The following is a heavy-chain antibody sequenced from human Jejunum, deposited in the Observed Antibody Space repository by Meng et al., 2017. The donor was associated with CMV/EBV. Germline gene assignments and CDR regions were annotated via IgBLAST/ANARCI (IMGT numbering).Heavy chain of an antibody. J-gene: IGHJ3*02. Sequence: AAAFTFSDDWMHWVRQAPGKGLVWVSRINNDGGTTVYADSVKGRFTISRDNAKNTLSLQMNSLRGEDTAVYYCAREQSSSYAFDIWGQGTVVTVSS. CDR2: INNDGGTT. D-gene: IGHD6-6*01. CDR1: AFTFSDDW. CDR3: AREQSSSYAFDI. V-gene: IGHV3-74*03.